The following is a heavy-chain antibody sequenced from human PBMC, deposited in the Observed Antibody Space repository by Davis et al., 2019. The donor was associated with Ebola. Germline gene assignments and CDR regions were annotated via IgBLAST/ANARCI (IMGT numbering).Heavy chain of an antibody. Sequence: GGSLRLSCAASGFIFSNYAMHWVRQAPGKGLEWVAVISYNGVNKNCADSVKGRFTVSRDNSKNTLYLQMNSLRAEDTAVYYCARGTIFDYYYYMDVWGKGTTVTVSS. CDR3: ARGTIFDYYYYMDV. CDR1: GFIFSNYA. V-gene: IGHV3-30-3*01. CDR2: ISYNGVNK. J-gene: IGHJ6*03. D-gene: IGHD3-3*01.